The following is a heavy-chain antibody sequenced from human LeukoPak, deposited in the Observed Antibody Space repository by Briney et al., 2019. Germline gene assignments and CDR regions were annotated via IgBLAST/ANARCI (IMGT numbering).Heavy chain of an antibody. Sequence: SETLSLTCTVSGGSISSYYWSWIRQPPGKGLEWIGYIYYSGSTNYNPSLKSRVTISVDTSKNQFSLKLSSVTAADTAVYYCARGGSWSYYYDSSGWCFDYWGQGTLVTVSS. V-gene: IGHV4-59*01. CDR1: GGSISSYY. CDR2: IYYSGST. J-gene: IGHJ4*02. CDR3: ARGGSWSYYYDSSGWCFDY. D-gene: IGHD3-22*01.